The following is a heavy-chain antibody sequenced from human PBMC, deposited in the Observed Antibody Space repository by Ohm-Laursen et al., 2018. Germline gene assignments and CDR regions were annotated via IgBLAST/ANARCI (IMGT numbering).Heavy chain of an antibody. D-gene: IGHD3-16*02. CDR3: ARKGGLYDYVWGSYRYRGRRNFDY. J-gene: IGHJ4*02. CDR1: GGSFSGYY. CDR2: INHSGSN. Sequence: TLSLSCAVYGGSFSGYYWSWIRQPPGKGLEWIGEINHSGSNNYNPSLMSRVTISVDTSTNQFSMMLRSVTAADTAVYYCARKGGLYDYVWGSYRYRGRRNFDYWGQGTLVTVSA. V-gene: IGHV4-34*01.